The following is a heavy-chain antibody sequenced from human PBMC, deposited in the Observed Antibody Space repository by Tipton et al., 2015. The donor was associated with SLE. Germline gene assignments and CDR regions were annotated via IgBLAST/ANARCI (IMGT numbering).Heavy chain of an antibody. CDR3: ATSTVTTNPDYYYGMDV. D-gene: IGHD4-17*01. J-gene: IGHJ6*02. CDR2: IRYDGRNK. Sequence: SLRLSCVASGFIFTSYGMHWVRPAPGKGREWGGLIRYDGRNKFYSDSVKGRFTISRDNSRNTLYLQMNSLRPDDTAVYYCATSTVTTNPDYYYGMDVWGQGTTVTVSS. V-gene: IGHV3-30*02. CDR1: GFIFTSYG.